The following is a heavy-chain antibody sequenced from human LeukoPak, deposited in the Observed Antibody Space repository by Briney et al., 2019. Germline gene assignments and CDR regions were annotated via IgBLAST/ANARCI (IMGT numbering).Heavy chain of an antibody. CDR2: ISSSSSTK. Sequence: SGGSLRLSCADSGLTFSTYSMTWVRQAPGKGLEWVSYISSSSSTKYYADSVKGRFTISRDNAKNSLYLQMNSLRAEDTAVYYCAREFSRPDCSGGSCYEMVDSWGQGTLVTVSS. J-gene: IGHJ4*02. CDR1: GLTFSTYS. CDR3: AREFSRPDCSGGSCYEMVDS. D-gene: IGHD2-15*01. V-gene: IGHV3-48*01.